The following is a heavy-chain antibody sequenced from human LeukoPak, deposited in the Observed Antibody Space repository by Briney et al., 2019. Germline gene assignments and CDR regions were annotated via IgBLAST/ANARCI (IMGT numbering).Heavy chain of an antibody. Sequence: SETLSLTRAVSGYSISSGYYWGWIRQPPGKGLEWIGSIYHIGSAYYNPSLKSRVTISVDTSKNQFSLKLSSVTAADTAVYYCARVGYSYGSYYYYYYMDVWGKGTTVTVPS. CDR1: GYSISSGYY. J-gene: IGHJ6*03. V-gene: IGHV4-38-2*01. CDR3: ARVGYSYGSYYYYYYMDV. D-gene: IGHD5-18*01. CDR2: IYHIGSA.